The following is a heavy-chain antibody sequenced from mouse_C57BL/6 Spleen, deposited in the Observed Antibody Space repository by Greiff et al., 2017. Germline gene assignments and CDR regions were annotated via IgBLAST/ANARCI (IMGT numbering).Heavy chain of an antibody. CDR1: GFTFSSYA. D-gene: IGHD2-2*01. J-gene: IGHJ3*01. Sequence: EVKLMESGGGLVKPGGSLKLSCAASGFTFSSYAMSWVRQTPEKRLEWVATISDGGSYTYYPDNVKGRFTISRDNAKNNLYLQMSHLKSEDTAMYYCARDPVKGFAYWGQGTLVTVSA. CDR2: ISDGGSYT. CDR3: ARDPVKGFAY. V-gene: IGHV5-4*01.